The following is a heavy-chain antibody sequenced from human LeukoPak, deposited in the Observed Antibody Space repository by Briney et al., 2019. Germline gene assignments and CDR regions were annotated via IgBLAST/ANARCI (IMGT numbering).Heavy chain of an antibody. Sequence: ASVKVSCTASGYTFTSYGITWVRQAPGQGLEWMGWISGYSGNTDYAQSLQGRVTMTTDTSTNTAYMELRSLRSDDTAVYYCARDGGYFDYWGQGTLVSVSS. V-gene: IGHV1-18*01. CDR1: GYTFTSYG. J-gene: IGHJ4*02. CDR2: ISGYSGNT. CDR3: ARDGGYFDY.